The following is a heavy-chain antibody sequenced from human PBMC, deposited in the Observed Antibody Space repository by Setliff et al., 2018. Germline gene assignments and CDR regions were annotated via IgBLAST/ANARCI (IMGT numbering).Heavy chain of an antibody. V-gene: IGHV1-18*04. J-gene: IGHJ4*02. Sequence: ASVKVSCKASGYSFSDFYMHWVRQAPGQGLEWMGWISVYNSNTDYAEKLRGRVTMTTDTSTSTAYVELRSLRSGDTAVYFCARVTYCGGDCYSFDYWGQGTLVTVSS. CDR3: ARVTYCGGDCYSFDY. CDR1: GYSFSDFY. CDR2: ISVYNSNT. D-gene: IGHD2-21*01.